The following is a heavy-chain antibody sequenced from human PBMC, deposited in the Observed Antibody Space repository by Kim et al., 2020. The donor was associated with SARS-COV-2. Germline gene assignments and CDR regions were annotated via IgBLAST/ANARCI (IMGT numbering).Heavy chain of an antibody. J-gene: IGHJ6*02. Sequence: ESLKCKFALSTDNSNNPLYLQMSRLRAEDTAVYYCAREATRGGYYYGMDVWGQGTTVTVSS. V-gene: IGHV3-66*01. D-gene: IGHD2-15*01. CDR3: AREATRGGYYYGMDV.